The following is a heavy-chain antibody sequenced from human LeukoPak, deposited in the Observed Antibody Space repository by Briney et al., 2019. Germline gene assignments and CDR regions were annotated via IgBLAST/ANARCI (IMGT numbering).Heavy chain of an antibody. CDR2: IKSDGSTT. J-gene: IGHJ5*02. D-gene: IGHD4-23*01. Sequence: GGSLRLSCAASGFTFSSYWMHWVRQAPGKGLVWVSRIKSDGSTTTYADSVKGRFTISRDNAKNTLYLQMNSLRAEDTAVYYCARDRYGDNSGSWFDPWGQGTLVTVSS. CDR3: ARDRYGDNSGSWFDP. V-gene: IGHV3-74*01. CDR1: GFTFSSYW.